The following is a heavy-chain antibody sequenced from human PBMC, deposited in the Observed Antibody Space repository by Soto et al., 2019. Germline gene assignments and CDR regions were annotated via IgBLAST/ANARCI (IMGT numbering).Heavy chain of an antibody. CDR1: GFTFSSYS. CDR3: ARDPQSIVGATPWFDP. CDR2: ISSSSSYI. Sequence: GGSLRLSCAASGFTFSSYSMSWVRQAPGKGLEWVSSISSSSSYIYYADSVKGRFTISRDNAKNSLYLQMNSLRAEDTAVYYCARDPQSIVGATPWFDPWGQGTLVTVSS. V-gene: IGHV3-21*01. D-gene: IGHD1-26*01. J-gene: IGHJ5*02.